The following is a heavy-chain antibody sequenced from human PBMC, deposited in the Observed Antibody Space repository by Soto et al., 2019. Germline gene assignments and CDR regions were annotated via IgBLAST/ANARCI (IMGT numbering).Heavy chain of an antibody. CDR3: ARSRDGYSFYFYYGMDG. J-gene: IGHJ6*02. CDR1: GFTFTSYG. Sequence: QVQLVESGGGVVQPGRSLRLSCAASGFTFTSYGMHWVRQAPGKGLEWMALILHDGSAEYYADSVKGRFPISRDNSKNTLYLQMNSLRAEDTAVYYCARSRDGYSFYFYYGMDGWGQATTVTVSS. V-gene: IGHV3-30*03. CDR2: ILHDGSAE. D-gene: IGHD4-4*01.